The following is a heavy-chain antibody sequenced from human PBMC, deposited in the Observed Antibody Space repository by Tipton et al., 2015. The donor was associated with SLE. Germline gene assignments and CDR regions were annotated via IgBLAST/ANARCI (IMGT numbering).Heavy chain of an antibody. CDR2: ISSSSNFI. J-gene: IGHJ4*02. Sequence: SLRLSCAASGFSFSNYRLAWARQAPGKGLEWISSISSSSNFIYYADSMEGRFTISRDNAKNSLFLQMNSLTAEDTALYFCARVVPPDYLDYWGQGTLVTVSS. D-gene: IGHD4/OR15-4a*01. CDR1: GFSFSNYR. CDR3: ARVVPPDYLDY. V-gene: IGHV3-21*03.